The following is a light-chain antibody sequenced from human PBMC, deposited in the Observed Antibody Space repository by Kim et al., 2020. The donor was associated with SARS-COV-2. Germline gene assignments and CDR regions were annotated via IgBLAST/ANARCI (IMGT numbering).Light chain of an antibody. CDR2: DAS. CDR1: QDISNY. J-gene: IGKJ4*01. CDR3: QQYDNLPPSHT. Sequence: DIQMTQSPSSLSASVGDRVTITCQASQDISNYLNWYQQKPGKAPKLLIYDASNLETGVPSRFSGSGSGTDFTFTISSLQPEDIATYYCQQYDNLPPSHTFGGGTKLEI. V-gene: IGKV1-33*01.